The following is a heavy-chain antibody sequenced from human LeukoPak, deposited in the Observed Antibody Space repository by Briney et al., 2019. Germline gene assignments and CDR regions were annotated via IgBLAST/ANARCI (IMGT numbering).Heavy chain of an antibody. V-gene: IGHV1-69*10. J-gene: IGHJ5*02. CDR2: IIPILGTA. CDR1: GGTFSSYA. Sequence: SVKVSCKASGGTFSSYAISWVRQAPGQGLEWMGGIIPILGTANYAQKFQGRVTITADKSTSTAYMELSSLRSEDTAVYYCARDGGLAVAGTYWFDPWGQGTLVTVSS. CDR3: ARDGGLAVAGTYWFDP. D-gene: IGHD6-19*01.